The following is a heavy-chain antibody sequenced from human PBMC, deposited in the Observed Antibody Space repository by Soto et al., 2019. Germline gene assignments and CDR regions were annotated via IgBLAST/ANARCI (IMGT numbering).Heavy chain of an antibody. Sequence: SETLSLTCTVSGGSLSSGDYYWSWIRQPPGKGLEWIGYIYYSGSTYYNPSLKSRVTISVDTSKNQFSLKMKSGTVSDTALYFCARQSDGDCLDGNWFDPWGQGALVTVSS. CDR1: GGSLSSGDYY. V-gene: IGHV4-30-4*01. CDR3: ARQSDGDCLDGNWFDP. J-gene: IGHJ5*02. D-gene: IGHD2-21*02. CDR2: IYYSGST.